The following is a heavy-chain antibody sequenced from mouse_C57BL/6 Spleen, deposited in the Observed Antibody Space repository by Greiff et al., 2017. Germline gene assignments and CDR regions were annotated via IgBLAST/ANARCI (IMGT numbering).Heavy chain of an antibody. V-gene: IGHV2-4*01. CDR2: IWSGGST. CDR3: AKNGNNYGNGYYAMDY. Sequence: QVQLQQSGPGLVQPSPSLSITCTVSGFSLTSYGVHWVRQPPGKGLEWLGVIWSGGSTDYNAAFISRLSIRKNNSKSQVFFKMNSLQADDPAIYYCAKNGNNYGNGYYAMDYWGQGTSVTVSS. J-gene: IGHJ4*01. D-gene: IGHD1-1*02. CDR1: GFSLTSYG.